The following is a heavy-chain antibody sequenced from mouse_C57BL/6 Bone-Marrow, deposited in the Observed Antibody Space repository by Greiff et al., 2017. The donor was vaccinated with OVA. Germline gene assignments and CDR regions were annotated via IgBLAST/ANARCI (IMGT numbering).Heavy chain of an antibody. CDR3: ARAYDGYYVGLAY. D-gene: IGHD2-3*01. V-gene: IGHV3-1*01. Sequence: VQLKESGPGMVKPSQSLSLTCTVTGYSITSGYDWHWIRHFPGNKLEWMGYISYSGSTNYNPSLKSRISITHDTSKNHFFLKLNSVTTEDTATYYCARAYDGYYVGLAYWGQGTLVTVSA. CDR1: GYSITSGYD. CDR2: ISYSGST. J-gene: IGHJ3*01.